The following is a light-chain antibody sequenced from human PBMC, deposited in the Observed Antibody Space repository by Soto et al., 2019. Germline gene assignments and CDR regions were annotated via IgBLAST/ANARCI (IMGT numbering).Light chain of an antibody. V-gene: IGKV1-5*03. CDR1: QTISAW. Sequence: DIQMTQSPSTLSASVGDRVAITCRASQTISAWLAWYQKKPGKAPKLLIYKASSLESGVPSRFSGSGSGTESTLTISSLQPDDFATYYCQQYNSYSRTFGQGTKVDIK. CDR2: KAS. J-gene: IGKJ1*01. CDR3: QQYNSYSRT.